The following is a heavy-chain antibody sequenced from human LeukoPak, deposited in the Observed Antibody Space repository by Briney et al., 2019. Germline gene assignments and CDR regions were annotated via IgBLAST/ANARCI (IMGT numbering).Heavy chain of an antibody. V-gene: IGHV1-69*13. Sequence: VASVKVSCKASGGTFSSYAISWVRQAPGQGLEWMGGIIPIFGTANYAQKFQGRVAITADESTSTAYMELSSLRSEDTAVYYCATPGGYCSSTSCQTFDYWGQGTLVTVSS. CDR1: GGTFSSYA. CDR2: IIPIFGTA. D-gene: IGHD2-2*01. J-gene: IGHJ4*02. CDR3: ATPGGYCSSTSCQTFDY.